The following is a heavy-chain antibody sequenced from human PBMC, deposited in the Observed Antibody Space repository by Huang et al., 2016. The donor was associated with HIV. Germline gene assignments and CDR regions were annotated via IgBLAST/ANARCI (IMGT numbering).Heavy chain of an antibody. V-gene: IGHV3-21*01. CDR2: INVPYTHK. D-gene: IGHD4-17*01. CDR3: VRIGYGENSYGSGYFDP. J-gene: IGHJ5*02. CDR1: GFTLTTFS. Sequence: EVQLVESGGGLVKPGGSLRLSCAASGFTLTTFSMNWVRQAPGWGLQWVATINVPYTHKYYADSGEGRFTISRDNTRNSLYLQLNSLRAEDTAVYYCVRIGYGENSYGSGYFDPWGQGTLVAVSS.